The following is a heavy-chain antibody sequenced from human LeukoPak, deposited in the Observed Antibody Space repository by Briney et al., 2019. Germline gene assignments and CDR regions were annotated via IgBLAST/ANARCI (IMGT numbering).Heavy chain of an antibody. J-gene: IGHJ4*02. CDR2: ISSSSSYI. CDR1: GFTFSSYS. V-gene: IGHV3-21*01. Sequence: GGSLRLSCAASGFTFSSYSMNWVRQAPGKGLEWVSSISSSSSYIYYADSGKGRFTISRDNAKNSLYLQMNSLRAEDTAVYYCARDPRTVAYCGGDCYPDYWGQGTLVTVSS. CDR3: ARDPRTVAYCGGDCYPDY. D-gene: IGHD2-21*02.